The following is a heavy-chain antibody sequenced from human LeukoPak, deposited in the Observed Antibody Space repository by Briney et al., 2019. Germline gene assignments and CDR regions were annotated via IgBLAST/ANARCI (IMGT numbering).Heavy chain of an antibody. Sequence: ASVKVSCKASGYTFTSYGISWVRQAPGQGLEWMGWISAYNGNTNYAQKLQVRVTMTTDTSTSTAYMELRSLRSDDTAVYYCARTSGILEWLSKYYFDYWGQGTLVTVSS. J-gene: IGHJ4*02. CDR3: ARTSGILEWLSKYYFDY. CDR2: ISAYNGNT. V-gene: IGHV1-18*01. D-gene: IGHD3-3*01. CDR1: GYTFTSYG.